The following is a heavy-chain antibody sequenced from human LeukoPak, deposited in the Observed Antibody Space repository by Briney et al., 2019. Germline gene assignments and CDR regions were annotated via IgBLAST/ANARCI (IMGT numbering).Heavy chain of an antibody. CDR3: ARGGPPQYSSGWTGFDY. V-gene: IGHV1-69*02. CDR2: IIPILGIA. Sequence: SAKVSCKASGGTFSSYTISWVRQAPGQGLEWMGRIIPILGIANYAQKFQGRVTITADKSTSTAYMELSSLRSEDTAVYYCARGGPPQYSSGWTGFDYWGQGTLVTVSS. J-gene: IGHJ4*02. D-gene: IGHD6-19*01. CDR1: GGTFSSYT.